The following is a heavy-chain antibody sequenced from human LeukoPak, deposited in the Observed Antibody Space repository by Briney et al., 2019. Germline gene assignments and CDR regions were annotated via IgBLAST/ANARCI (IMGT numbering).Heavy chain of an antibody. CDR3: ARDMQLADAFDI. Sequence: ASVKVSCKASGYTFTGYYMHWVRQAPGQGLEWMGGINPNSGGTNYAQKFQGRVTMTRDTAISTAYMELSRLRSDDTAGYYCARDMQLADAFDIWGQGTMVTVSS. V-gene: IGHV1-2*02. J-gene: IGHJ3*02. D-gene: IGHD6-13*01. CDR1: GYTFTGYY. CDR2: INPNSGGT.